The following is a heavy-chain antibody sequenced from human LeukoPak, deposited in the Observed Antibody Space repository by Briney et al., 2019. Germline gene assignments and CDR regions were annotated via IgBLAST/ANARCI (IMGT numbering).Heavy chain of an antibody. CDR1: GFTFSSYE. V-gene: IGHV3-48*03. CDR2: ISSSGSTI. J-gene: IGHJ4*02. CDR3: ARDGEIRFFDY. Sequence: GGSLRLSCAASGFTFSSYEMNWVRQAPGKGLEWVSYISSSGSTIYYADSVKGRFTISRDNAKNSLYLQMNSLRAEDTAVYYCARDGEIRFFDYWGQGTLVTVSS. D-gene: IGHD3-10*01.